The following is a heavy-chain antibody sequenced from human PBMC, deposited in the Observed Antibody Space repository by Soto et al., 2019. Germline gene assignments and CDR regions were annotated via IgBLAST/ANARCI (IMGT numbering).Heavy chain of an antibody. CDR3: ARYLGYSNGHPFDY. Sequence: QVQLVESGGGVVQPGRSLRLSCVASGFTFSTYSMHWVRQAPGKGLEWVTLTWHDGINKYYADSVKGRFTISRDNSKNTLYLQMNSLRAEDTAVYYCARYLGYSNGHPFDYWGQGTLVTVSS. V-gene: IGHV3-33*01. D-gene: IGHD4-4*01. CDR2: TWHDGINK. J-gene: IGHJ4*02. CDR1: GFTFSTYS.